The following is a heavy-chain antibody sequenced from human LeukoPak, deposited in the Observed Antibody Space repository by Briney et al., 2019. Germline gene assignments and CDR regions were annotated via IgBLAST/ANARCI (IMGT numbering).Heavy chain of an antibody. V-gene: IGHV3-33*01. CDR3: ARDHLVFSDYFDY. D-gene: IGHD3-3*01. CDR1: GFTFSSYG. CDR2: IWYDGSNK. Sequence: GGSLRLSCAASGFTFSSYGMHWVRQAPGKGLEWVAVIWYDGSNKYYADSVKGRFTISRDNSKNTLYLQMNSLRAEDTAVYYCARDHLVFSDYFDYWGQGTLVTVSS. J-gene: IGHJ4*02.